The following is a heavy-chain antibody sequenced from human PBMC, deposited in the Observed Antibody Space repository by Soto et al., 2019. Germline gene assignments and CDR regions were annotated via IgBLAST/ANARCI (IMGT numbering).Heavy chain of an antibody. CDR2: IIPSLGIA. CDR3: ASVGAALEFDY. D-gene: IGHD6-25*01. V-gene: IGHV1-69*02. Sequence: QVQLVQSGAEVKKPGSSVKVSCKASGGTFSSYTISWVRQAPGQGLEWMGRIIPSLGIANYAQKFQGRVTITADKSTSTAYMELSSLRSEDTAVYYCASVGAALEFDYWGQGTLVTVSS. J-gene: IGHJ4*02. CDR1: GGTFSSYT.